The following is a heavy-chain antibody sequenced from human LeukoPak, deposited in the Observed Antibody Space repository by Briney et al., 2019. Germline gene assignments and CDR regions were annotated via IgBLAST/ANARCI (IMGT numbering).Heavy chain of an antibody. Sequence: GRSLRLSCAASGFTFDDYAMHRVRQAPGKGLEWVSGISWNSGSIGYADSVKGRFTISRDNAKNSLYLQMNSLRAEDTALYYCAKTEDPMRGIAVAGSNWGQGTLVTVSS. CDR2: ISWNSGSI. D-gene: IGHD6-19*01. CDR3: AKTEDPMRGIAVAGSN. CDR1: GFTFDDYA. J-gene: IGHJ4*02. V-gene: IGHV3-9*01.